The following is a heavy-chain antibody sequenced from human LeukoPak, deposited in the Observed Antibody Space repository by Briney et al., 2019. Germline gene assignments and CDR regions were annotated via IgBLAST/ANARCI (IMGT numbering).Heavy chain of an antibody. CDR3: ARGGSSWPRYYYYGMDV. D-gene: IGHD6-13*01. V-gene: IGHV4-59*08. CDR1: GGSLSGSY. J-gene: IGHJ6*02. Sequence: SETLSLTCAVYGGSLSGSYWSWIRQPPGKGPEWIGYIYYSGSTNYNPSLKSRVTISVDTSKNQFSLKLSSVTAADTAVYYCARGGSSWPRYYYYGMDVWGQGTTVTVSS. CDR2: IYYSGST.